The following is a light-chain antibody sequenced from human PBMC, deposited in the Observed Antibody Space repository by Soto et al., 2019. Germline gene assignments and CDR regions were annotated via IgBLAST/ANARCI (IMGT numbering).Light chain of an antibody. V-gene: IGLV1-47*01. CDR2: RNN. CDR1: SSNIGSNY. Sequence: QSVLTQPPSASGTPGQRVTISCSGSSSNIGSNYVYWYQQLPGTAPKLLIYRNNQRPPCVPDRFSGSKSGTSASLAISGLRAEDEADYYCAAWDDSLSGPVFGGGTKLTVL. CDR3: AAWDDSLSGPV. J-gene: IGLJ2*01.